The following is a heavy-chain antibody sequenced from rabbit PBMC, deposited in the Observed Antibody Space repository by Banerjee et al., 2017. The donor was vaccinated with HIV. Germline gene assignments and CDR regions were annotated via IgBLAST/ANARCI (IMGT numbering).Heavy chain of an antibody. Sequence: QSLEESGGDLVKPGASLTLTCTASGFSFSSSYWICWVRQAPGKGLEWIACIYAGSSGSTYYASWAKGRFTISKTSSTTVTLQMTSLTAADTATYFCARGGDGYDYARYFTLWGPGTLVTVS. V-gene: IGHV1S40*01. CDR2: IYAGSSGST. D-gene: IGHD6-1*01. J-gene: IGHJ4*01. CDR3: ARGGDGYDYARYFTL. CDR1: GFSFSSSYW.